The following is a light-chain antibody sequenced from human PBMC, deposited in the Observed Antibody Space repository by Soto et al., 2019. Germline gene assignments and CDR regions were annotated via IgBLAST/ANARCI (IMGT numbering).Light chain of an antibody. CDR2: DAS. CDR3: SSYTSSSTYA. J-gene: IGLJ1*01. CDR1: SSDVGGYNY. Sequence: QSALTQPASVSGSPGQSITTSCTGTSSDVGGYNYVSWYQQHPGKAPKLMIYDASNRPSGVSNRFSGSKSGNTASLTISGLQAEDEADYYCSSYTSSSTYAFGTGTKVTVL. V-gene: IGLV2-14*01.